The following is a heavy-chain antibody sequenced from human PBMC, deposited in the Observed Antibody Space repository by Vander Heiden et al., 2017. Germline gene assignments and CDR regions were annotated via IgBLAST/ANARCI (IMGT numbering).Heavy chain of an antibody. Sequence: QVQLQESGPGLVKPSETLSLTCPGAGYSISSGDYWGWIRQPPGKGLEWIGSIYHSGSTYYNPSLKSRVTISVDTSKNQFSLKLSSVTAADTAVYYCARDRWFGELLVNDYWGQGTLVTVSS. CDR1: GYSISSGDY. CDR3: ARDRWFGELLVNDY. CDR2: IYHSGST. D-gene: IGHD3-10*01. J-gene: IGHJ4*02. V-gene: IGHV4-38-2*02.